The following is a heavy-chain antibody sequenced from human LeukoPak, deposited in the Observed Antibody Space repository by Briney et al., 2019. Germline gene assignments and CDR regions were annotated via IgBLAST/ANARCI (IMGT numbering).Heavy chain of an antibody. V-gene: IGHV3-9*01. CDR1: GFTFDDYA. CDR3: ATLAASPPDY. CDR2: ISWNSGSI. Sequence: QAGGSLRLSCAASGFTFDDYAMHWVRQAPGKGLEWVSGISWNSGSIGCADSVKGRFTISRDNAKNSLYLQMNSLRAEDTALYYCATLAASPPDYWGQGTLVTVSS. J-gene: IGHJ4*02. D-gene: IGHD6-13*01.